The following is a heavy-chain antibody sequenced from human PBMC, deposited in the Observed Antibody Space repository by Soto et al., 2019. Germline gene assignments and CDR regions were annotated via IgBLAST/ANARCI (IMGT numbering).Heavy chain of an antibody. Sequence: PSETLSLTCTVSGGSISSSSYYWGWIRQPPGKGLEWIGSIYYSGSTYYNPSLKSRVTISVDTSKNQFSLKLSSVTAADTAVYYCARSGGRVYSGSYYRYYYYYGMDVWGQGTTVTVS. CDR1: GGSISSSSYY. CDR3: ARSGGRVYSGSYYRYYYYYGMDV. CDR2: IYYSGST. D-gene: IGHD1-26*01. V-gene: IGHV4-39*01. J-gene: IGHJ6*02.